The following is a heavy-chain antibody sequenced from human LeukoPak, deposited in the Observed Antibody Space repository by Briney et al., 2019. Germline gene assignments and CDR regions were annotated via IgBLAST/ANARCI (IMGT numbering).Heavy chain of an antibody. CDR3: ARETSESYET. CDR1: GYTFSDHY. D-gene: IGHD1-26*01. CDR2: IHPNRGGA. J-gene: IGHJ5*02. Sequence: ASVKLSRKAFGYTFSDHYIQWVRQAPGQGLEWMGWIHPNRGGANYGQKFQGRVTMTRDTSISTAYLELSSLTSDDTAVYYCARETSESYETWGQGTLVTVSP. V-gene: IGHV1-2*02.